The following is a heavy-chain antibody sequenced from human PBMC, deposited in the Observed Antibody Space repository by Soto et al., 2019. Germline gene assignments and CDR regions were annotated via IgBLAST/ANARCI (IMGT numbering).Heavy chain of an antibody. J-gene: IGHJ6*02. Sequence: QVHLLESGGGVVQPGRSLRLSCAASGFTFSSYGIHWVRQAPGKGLEWVAVIWYDGSNKHYADSVKGRCTISRDNSKNTLYMQMNSLRTEDTAVYYCARDGSGSDGYYYDMDVWGQGTTGTVSS. CDR1: GFTFSSYG. D-gene: IGHD2-15*01. CDR3: ARDGSGSDGYYYDMDV. V-gene: IGHV3-33*01. CDR2: IWYDGSNK.